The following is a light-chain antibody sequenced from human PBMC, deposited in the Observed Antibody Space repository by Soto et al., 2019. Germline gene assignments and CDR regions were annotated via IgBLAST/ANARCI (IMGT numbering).Light chain of an antibody. V-gene: IGKV1-39*01. CDR3: QQYEELPLT. J-gene: IGKJ4*01. CDR2: AAS. CDR1: HSIDNY. Sequence: DIQMTQSPSSLSASVGDRITITCRASHSIDNYLSWYQLKPGKAPRLLIYAASNLQRGVPSRFTGSGSGTDFTLTINNLQPEDFATYYCQQYEELPLTFGGGTRV.